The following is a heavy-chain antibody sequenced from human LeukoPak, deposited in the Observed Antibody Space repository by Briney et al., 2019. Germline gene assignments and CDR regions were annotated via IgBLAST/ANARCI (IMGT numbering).Heavy chain of an antibody. Sequence: PSETLSLTCTVSGGSISSGSYYCSWIRQPAGKGLEWIGEINHGASPNYNPSLRSRVTISVDTSEKQFSLSLASVTAADSGVYYCARGSTTDSFSTRVRRVYWFDPWGQGTLVTVSS. V-gene: IGHV4-61*10. CDR3: ARGSTTDSFSTRVRRVYWFDP. D-gene: IGHD4/OR15-4a*01. J-gene: IGHJ5*02. CDR1: GGSISSGSYY. CDR2: INHGASP.